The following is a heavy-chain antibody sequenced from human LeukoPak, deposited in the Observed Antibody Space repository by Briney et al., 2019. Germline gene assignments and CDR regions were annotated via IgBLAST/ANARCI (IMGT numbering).Heavy chain of an antibody. CDR3: AKDGGFYGENLDY. CDR2: ISYDGSSK. Sequence: PGGSLRLSCAASGFTFSSYGMHWARQAPGKGLEWVAVISYDGSSKYYADSVKGRFTISRDNSKNTLFLQMNSLRADDTAVFYCAKDGGFYGENLDYWGQGTLVTVSS. V-gene: IGHV3-30*18. CDR1: GFTFSSYG. D-gene: IGHD4-17*01. J-gene: IGHJ4*02.